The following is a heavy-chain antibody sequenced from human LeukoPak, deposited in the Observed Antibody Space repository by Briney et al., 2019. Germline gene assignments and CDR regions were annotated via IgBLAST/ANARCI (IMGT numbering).Heavy chain of an antibody. Sequence: GGSLRLSCAASGFTFSSYSMNWVRQAPGKGLEWVSYISSSSSTIYYADSVKGRFTISRDNAKNSLYLQLNSLKTEDTAVYYCVRVVTTGSGWYHFDNWGLRTLVTVSS. CDR3: VRVVTTGSGWYHFDN. D-gene: IGHD6-13*01. V-gene: IGHV3-48*04. CDR2: ISSSSSTI. J-gene: IGHJ4*02. CDR1: GFTFSSYS.